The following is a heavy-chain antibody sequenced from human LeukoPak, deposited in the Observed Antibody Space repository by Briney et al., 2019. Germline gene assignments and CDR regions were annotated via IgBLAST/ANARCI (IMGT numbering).Heavy chain of an antibody. Sequence: GVLRLSCTASGFTFGDYAMSWVRQAPGKGLEWVGFIRSKAYGGTTEYAASVKGRFTISRDDSKSIAYLQMNSLKTEDTAVYYCTRYSSSFGYWGQGTLVTVSS. CDR1: GFTFGDYA. J-gene: IGHJ4*02. D-gene: IGHD6-6*01. V-gene: IGHV3-49*04. CDR3: TRYSSSFGY. CDR2: IRSKAYGGTT.